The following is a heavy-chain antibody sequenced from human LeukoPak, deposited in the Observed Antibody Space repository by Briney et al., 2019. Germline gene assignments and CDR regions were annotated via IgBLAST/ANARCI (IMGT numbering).Heavy chain of an antibody. CDR2: ISWNSGSI. Sequence: GGSLRLSCAASGFTFDDYAMHWVRQAPGKGLEWVSGISWNSGSIGYADSVKGRFTISRDNAKNSLYLQMNSLRAEDMALYYCAREYSSSRGAFDIWGQGTMVAVSS. CDR1: GFTFDDYA. J-gene: IGHJ3*02. D-gene: IGHD6-6*01. V-gene: IGHV3-9*03. CDR3: AREYSSSRGAFDI.